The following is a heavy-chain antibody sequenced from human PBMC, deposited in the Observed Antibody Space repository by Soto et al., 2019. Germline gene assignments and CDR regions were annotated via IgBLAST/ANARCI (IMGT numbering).Heavy chain of an antibody. CDR3: ARHERITIFGVVIENYYMDV. Sequence: ASETLSLTCTVSGGSISSYYWSWIRQPPGKGLEWIGYIYYSGSTNYNPSLKSRVTISVDTSKNQFSLKLSSVTAADTAVYYCARHERITIFGVVIENYYMDVWGKGTTVTVSS. CDR1: GGSISSYY. D-gene: IGHD3-3*01. V-gene: IGHV4-59*08. J-gene: IGHJ6*03. CDR2: IYYSGST.